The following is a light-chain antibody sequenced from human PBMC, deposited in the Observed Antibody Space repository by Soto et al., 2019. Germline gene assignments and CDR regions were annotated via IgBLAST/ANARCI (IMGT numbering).Light chain of an antibody. CDR1: QRVGRNY. V-gene: IGKV3-20*01. CDR2: DAS. J-gene: IGKJ4*01. CDR3: QQYASSPLT. Sequence: EFVWTQSLGTLSVSPGERATLSCRASQRVGRNYLAWYQQKPGQAPRLLIYDASSRATGIPDRFSGSGSGTDFTLTLSRLEPEDFAVYSCQQYASSPLTFGGGTKVEAK.